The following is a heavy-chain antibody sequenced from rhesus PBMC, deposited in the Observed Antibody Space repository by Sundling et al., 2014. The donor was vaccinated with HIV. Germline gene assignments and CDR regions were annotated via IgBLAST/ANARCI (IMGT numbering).Heavy chain of an antibody. V-gene: IGHV4-93*01. CDR3: ARDRWTGYFPGVWDY. D-gene: IGHD3-3*01. CDR2: IYGNSAHT. J-gene: IGHJ4*01. Sequence: QVQLQESGPAVVKPSETLSLTCTVSGGSIRSSNWWHWIRQSPGKGLEWIGNIYGNSAHTYYNPSLKNRVTISKDTSKNQFSLKLNSVTAADTAVYYCARDRWTGYFPGVWDYWGQGVLVSVSS. CDR1: GGSIRSSNW.